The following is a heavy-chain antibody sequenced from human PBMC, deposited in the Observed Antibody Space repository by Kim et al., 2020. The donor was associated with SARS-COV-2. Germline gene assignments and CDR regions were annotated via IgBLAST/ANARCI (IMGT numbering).Heavy chain of an antibody. CDR2: IKSKTDGGTT. J-gene: IGHJ6*02. V-gene: IGHV3-15*01. CDR1: GFTFSNAW. CDR3: TTEYCSSTSCYPGGHYYYGMDV. Sequence: GGSLRLSCAASGFTFSNAWMSWVRQAPWKGLEWVGRIKSKTDGGTTDYAAPVKGRFTISRDDSKNTLYLQMNSLKTEDTAVYYCTTEYCSSTSCYPGGHYYYGMDVWGQGTTGTVSS. D-gene: IGHD2-2*01.